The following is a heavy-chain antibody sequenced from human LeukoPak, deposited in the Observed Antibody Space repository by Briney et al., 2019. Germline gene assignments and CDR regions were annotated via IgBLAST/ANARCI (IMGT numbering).Heavy chain of an antibody. CDR3: ARGQVPSVAGAFGI. CDR2: IYAGGST. D-gene: IGHD2-2*01. Sequence: SETLSLTCTVSGGSITPYYWSWIRQSAGRGLEWLGRIYAGGSTAYNPSLMGRVTLSVDTSKNQFSLKLNSVNAADTAVYYCARGQVPSVAGAFGIWGQGTMVTVSA. V-gene: IGHV4-4*07. J-gene: IGHJ3*02. CDR1: GGSITPYY.